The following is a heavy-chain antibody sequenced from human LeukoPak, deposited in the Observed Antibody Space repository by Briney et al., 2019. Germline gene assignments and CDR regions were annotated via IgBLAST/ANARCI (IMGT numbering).Heavy chain of an antibody. CDR1: GFAFGSEA. J-gene: IGHJ4*02. V-gene: IGHV3-23*01. CDR3: ARDRTYYYGSGDY. Sequence: GGSLRLSCAVSGFAFGSEAMSWVRQSPARGLEWVASISPGGGTTYYADYVKGRFIISRDNSNNTLFVQMNSLRAEDTAVYYCARDRTYYYGSGDYWGQGTLVTVSS. D-gene: IGHD3-10*01. CDR2: ISPGGGTT.